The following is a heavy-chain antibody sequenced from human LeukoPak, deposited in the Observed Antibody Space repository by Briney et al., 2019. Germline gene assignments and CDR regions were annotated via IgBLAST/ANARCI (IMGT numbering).Heavy chain of an antibody. Sequence: ASVKVSCKASGYTFTSYYMHWVRQAPGQGLEWMGIINPSGGSTSYAQKFQGRVTMTRDTSTSTVYMELTRLTSDDTAVYFCARGYYDFWSGHTADFDYWGQGTLVTVSS. J-gene: IGHJ4*02. D-gene: IGHD3-3*01. CDR2: INPSGGST. CDR1: GYTFTSYY. V-gene: IGHV1-46*01. CDR3: ARGYYDFWSGHTADFDY.